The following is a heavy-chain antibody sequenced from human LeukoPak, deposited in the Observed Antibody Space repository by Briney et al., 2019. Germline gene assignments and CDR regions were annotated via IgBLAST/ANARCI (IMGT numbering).Heavy chain of an antibody. V-gene: IGHV3-15*07. CDR3: TTEPLGYCSGGSCQDIDY. D-gene: IGHD2-15*01. Sequence: GGSLRLSCAASGFTSSNAWMNWVRQAPGKGLEWVGRIKSKTDGGTTDYAAPVKGRFTISRDDSKNTLYLQMNSLKTEDTAVYYCTTEPLGYCSGGSCQDIDYWGQGTLVTVSS. CDR2: IKSKTDGGTT. J-gene: IGHJ4*02. CDR1: GFTSSNAW.